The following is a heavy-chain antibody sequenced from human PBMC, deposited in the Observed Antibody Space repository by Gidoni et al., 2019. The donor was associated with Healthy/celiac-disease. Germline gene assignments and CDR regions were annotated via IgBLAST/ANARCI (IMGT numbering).Heavy chain of an antibody. J-gene: IGHJ6*02. CDR3: ARDSGSSSSGYYYGMDV. Sequence: QVHLQESGPGLVTPSQTLSLTCTVSGGSISSGDYYWIWIRQPPGKGLEWIGYIYYSGSTYYNPALKSRVTISVDTSKNQFSLKLSSVTAADTAVYYCARDSGSSSSGYYYGMDVWGQGTTVTVSS. CDR1: GGSISSGDYY. CDR2: IYYSGST. D-gene: IGHD6-6*01. V-gene: IGHV4-30-4*01.